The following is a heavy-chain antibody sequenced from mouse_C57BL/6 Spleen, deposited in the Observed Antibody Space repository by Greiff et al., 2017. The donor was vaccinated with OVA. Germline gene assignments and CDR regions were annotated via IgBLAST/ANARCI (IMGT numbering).Heavy chain of an antibody. CDR2: IDPSDSET. Sequence: QVQLQQPGAELVRPGSSVKLSCKASGYTFTSYWMHWVKQRPIQGLEWIGNIDPSDSETHYNQKFKDKATLTVDKSSSTAYMQLSSLTSEDSAVYDCAREIYYGSSYAMDYWGQGTSVTVSS. CDR3: AREIYYGSSYAMDY. J-gene: IGHJ4*01. D-gene: IGHD1-1*01. CDR1: GYTFTSYW. V-gene: IGHV1-52*01.